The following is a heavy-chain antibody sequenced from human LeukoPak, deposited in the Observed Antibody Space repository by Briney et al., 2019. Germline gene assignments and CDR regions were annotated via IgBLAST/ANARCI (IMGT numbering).Heavy chain of an antibody. J-gene: IGHJ3*02. CDR3: ARDCSSTSCRYAFDI. D-gene: IGHD2-2*01. CDR1: GGSISSSSYY. CDR2: IYYSGST. Sequence: SETLSLTCTVSGGSISSSSYYWGWIRQPPGKGLEWIGSIYYSGSTYYNPSLKSRVTISVDTSKNQFSLKLSSVAAADTAVYYCARDCSSTSCRYAFDIWGQGTMVTVSS. V-gene: IGHV4-39*07.